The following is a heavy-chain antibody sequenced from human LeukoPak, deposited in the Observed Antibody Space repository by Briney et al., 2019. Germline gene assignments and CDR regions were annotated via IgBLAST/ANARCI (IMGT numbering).Heavy chain of an antibody. CDR3: ARGSSSWPYYYYYYYMDV. CDR2: IYYSGST. D-gene: IGHD6-13*01. Sequence: PSETLSLICAVYGGSFSGYFWSWIRQPPGKGLEWIGYIYYSGSTNYNPSLKSRVTISVDTSKNQFSLKLSSVTAADTAVYYCARGSSSWPYYYYYYYMDVWGKGTTVTVSS. J-gene: IGHJ6*03. CDR1: GGSFSGYF. V-gene: IGHV4-59*01.